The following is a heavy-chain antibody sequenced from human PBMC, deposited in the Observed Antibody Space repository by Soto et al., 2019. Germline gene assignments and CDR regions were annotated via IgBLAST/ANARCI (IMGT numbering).Heavy chain of an antibody. CDR2: INAGNGNT. J-gene: IGHJ4*02. V-gene: IGHV1-3*01. D-gene: IGHD3-3*01. CDR1: GYTFTSYA. Sequence: ASVKVSCKASGYTFTSYAMRWVRQAPGQRLEWMGWINAGNGNTKYSQKFQGRVTITRDTSASTAYMELSSLRSEDTAVYYCFLYDFWSGYYSFDYWGQGTLVTVSS. CDR3: FLYDFWSGYYSFDY.